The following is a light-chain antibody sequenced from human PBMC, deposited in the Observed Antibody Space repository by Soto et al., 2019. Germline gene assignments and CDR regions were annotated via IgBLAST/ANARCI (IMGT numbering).Light chain of an antibody. Sequence: DIQMTQSPSSLSASVGDRVTITCRASQSISNYLNWYQQKPGKAPKLLIYGASSLQSGVPSRFSGSGSGTDFTLAISSLQPEDFATYYCQQSHNAPLTFGGGTKVEIK. V-gene: IGKV1-39*01. J-gene: IGKJ4*01. CDR2: GAS. CDR1: QSISNY. CDR3: QQSHNAPLT.